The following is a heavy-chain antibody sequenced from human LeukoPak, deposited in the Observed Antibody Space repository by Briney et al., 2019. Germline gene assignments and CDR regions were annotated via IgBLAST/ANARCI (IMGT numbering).Heavy chain of an antibody. V-gene: IGHV3-30-3*01. Sequence: PGGSLRLSCAASGFTFGSYAMHWVRQAPGKGLEWVAVISYDGSNKYYADSVKGRFTISRDNAKNSLYLQMNSLRAEDTAVYYCASYYYDSSGYYSVPVDYWGQGTLVTVSS. D-gene: IGHD3-22*01. CDR3: ASYYYDSSGYYSVPVDY. CDR1: GFTFGSYA. J-gene: IGHJ4*02. CDR2: ISYDGSNK.